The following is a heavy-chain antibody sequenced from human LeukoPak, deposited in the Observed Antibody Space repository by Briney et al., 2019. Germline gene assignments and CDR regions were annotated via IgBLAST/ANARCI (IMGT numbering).Heavy chain of an antibody. CDR1: GFTFSSYS. Sequence: GGSLRLSCAPSGFTFSSYSMNWVRQAPGKGLEWVSYISNGGSIIDYADSVKGRFTISRDNAKNSLYLQMNSLRAEDTALYYCAKDRVTFGGVIVTLFDYWGQGTLVTVSS. CDR2: ISNGGSII. J-gene: IGHJ4*02. CDR3: AKDRVTFGGVIVTLFDY. D-gene: IGHD3-16*02. V-gene: IGHV3-48*01.